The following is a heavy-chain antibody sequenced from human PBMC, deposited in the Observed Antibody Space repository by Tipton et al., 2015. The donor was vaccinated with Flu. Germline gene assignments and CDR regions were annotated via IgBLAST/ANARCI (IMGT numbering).Heavy chain of an antibody. J-gene: IGHJ6*02. D-gene: IGHD2-2*01. CDR1: GYTFTSYG. V-gene: IGHV1-18*01. CDR3: ARIGYGSSTSWGPKYYYYGMDV. Sequence: QVQLVQSGAEVKKPGASVKVSCKASGYTFTSYGISWVRQAPGQGLEWMGWISAYNGNTNYAQKLQGRVTMTTDTSTSTAYMELRSLRSDDTAVYYCARIGYGSSTSWGPKYYYYGMDVWGQGTTVTVSS. CDR2: ISAYNGNT.